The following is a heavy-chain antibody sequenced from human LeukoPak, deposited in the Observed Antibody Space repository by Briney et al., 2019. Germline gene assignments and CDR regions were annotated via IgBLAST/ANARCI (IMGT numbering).Heavy chain of an antibody. Sequence: GGSLRLSCAASGFTFSSYGMHWVRQAPGKGLEWVTFIRYDGSNEYYADSVKGRFTVSRDNSKNTLYLQMNSLRAEDSAVYYCARDRLHYGEYEKTFDYWGQGTLVTVSS. J-gene: IGHJ4*02. CDR3: ARDRLHYGEYEKTFDY. CDR2: IRYDGSNE. CDR1: GFTFSSYG. V-gene: IGHV3-30*02. D-gene: IGHD4-17*01.